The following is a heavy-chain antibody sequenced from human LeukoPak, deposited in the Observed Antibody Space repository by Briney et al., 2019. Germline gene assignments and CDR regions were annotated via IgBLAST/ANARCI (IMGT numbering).Heavy chain of an antibody. CDR3: AREKVTTQSTVFDY. CDR2: INHSGST. CDR1: GGSFSGYY. J-gene: IGHJ4*02. V-gene: IGHV4-34*01. D-gene: IGHD4-17*01. Sequence: PSETLSLTCAVYGGSFSGYYWSWIRQPPGKGLEWIGEINHSGSTNYNPSLKSRVTISVDTSKNQFSLKLSSVTAADTAVYYCAREKVTTQSTVFDYWGQGTLVTVSS.